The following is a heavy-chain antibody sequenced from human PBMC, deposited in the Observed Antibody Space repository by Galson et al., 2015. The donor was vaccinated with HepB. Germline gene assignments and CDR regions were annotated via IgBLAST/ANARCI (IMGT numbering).Heavy chain of an antibody. CDR3: ARCGSGSYSNRENADFDY. Sequence: SVKVSCKASGGTFSSYTISWVRQAPGQGLEWMGRIIPFLGIANYAQKFQGRVTITADKYTSTAYMELSSLKSEDTAVYYCARCGSGSYSNRENADFDYWGQGTLVTVSS. D-gene: IGHD3-10*01. CDR1: GGTFSSYT. J-gene: IGHJ4*02. CDR2: IIPFLGIA. V-gene: IGHV1-69*02.